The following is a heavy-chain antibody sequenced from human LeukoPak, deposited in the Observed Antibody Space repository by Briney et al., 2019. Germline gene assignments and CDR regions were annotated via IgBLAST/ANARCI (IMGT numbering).Heavy chain of an antibody. CDR2: INHSGST. V-gene: IGHV4-34*01. Sequence: PSETLSLTCAVYGGSFSGYYWSWIRQPPGKGLEWIGEINHSGSTNYNPSLKSRVTISVDTSKNQFSLKLSSVTAADTAVYYCARRVSGVSWYFDLWGRGTLVTVSS. CDR3: ARRVSGVSWYFDL. CDR1: GGSFSGYY. D-gene: IGHD5/OR15-5a*01. J-gene: IGHJ2*01.